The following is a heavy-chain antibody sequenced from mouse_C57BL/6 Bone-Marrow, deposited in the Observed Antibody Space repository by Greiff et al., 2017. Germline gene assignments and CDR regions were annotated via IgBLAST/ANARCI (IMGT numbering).Heavy chain of an antibody. Sequence: DVHLVESGGGLVKPGGSLKLSCAASGFTFSDYGMHWVRQAPEKGLEWVAYISSGSSTIYYADTVKGRFTISRDNAKNTLFLQMTSLRSEDTAMYYCARDYGNYFDYWGQGTTLTVSS. J-gene: IGHJ2*01. D-gene: IGHD1-1*01. CDR3: ARDYGNYFDY. CDR2: ISSGSSTI. V-gene: IGHV5-17*01. CDR1: GFTFSDYG.